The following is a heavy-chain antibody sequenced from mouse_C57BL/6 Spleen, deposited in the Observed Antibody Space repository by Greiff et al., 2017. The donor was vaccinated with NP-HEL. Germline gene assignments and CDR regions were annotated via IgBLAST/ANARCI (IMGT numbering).Heavy chain of an antibody. D-gene: IGHD4-1*01. CDR2: IDPSDSET. CDR1: GYTFTSYW. V-gene: IGHV1-52*01. Sequence: VQLQQPGAELVRPGSSVKLSCKASGYTFTSYWMHWVKQRPIQGLEWIGNIDPSDSETHYNQKFKDKATLTVDKSSSTAYMQLSSLTSEDSAVYYCARSGRLGSYYAMDYWGQGTSVTVSS. J-gene: IGHJ4*01. CDR3: ARSGRLGSYYAMDY.